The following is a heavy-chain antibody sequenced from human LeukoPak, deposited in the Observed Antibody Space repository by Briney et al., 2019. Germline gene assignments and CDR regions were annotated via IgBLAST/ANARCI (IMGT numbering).Heavy chain of an antibody. CDR1: GFTFSNYA. D-gene: IGHD3-10*01. CDR3: AKDRVFRGAFLDY. V-gene: IGHV3-23*01. J-gene: IGHJ4*02. Sequence: GGSLRLSCAASGFTFSNYAMNWVRQAPGKGLEWVSAISGSDGRTYYADSVKGRFTITRDNSKITLYLQMNSLRAEDTAVFYCAKDRVFRGAFLDYWGQGTLVTVSS. CDR2: ISGSDGRT.